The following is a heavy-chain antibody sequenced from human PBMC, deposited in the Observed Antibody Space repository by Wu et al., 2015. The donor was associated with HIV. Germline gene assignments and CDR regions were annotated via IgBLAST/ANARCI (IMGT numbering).Heavy chain of an antibody. CDR2: INPDNDRT. CDR3: VRTRGSGAYHYFYMDV. D-gene: IGHD3-10*01. J-gene: IGHJ6*03. Sequence: QVHLAQSGGEVKKPGASLRVSCKPSGYIFTDYYIHWVRQAPGQGLEWMGWINPDNDRTNFAQKFQGRVTLTRDTSATTVYLEFRSLQSDDRAVYYCVRTRGSGAYHYFYMDVWGKGDVGLCLL. CDR1: GYIFTDYY. V-gene: IGHV1-2*02.